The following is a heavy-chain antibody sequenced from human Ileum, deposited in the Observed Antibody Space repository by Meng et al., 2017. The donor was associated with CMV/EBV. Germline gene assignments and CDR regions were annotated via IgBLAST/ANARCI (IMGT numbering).Heavy chain of an antibody. CDR3: ASRTLAAAGLFDY. CDR1: GGSISSSSYY. Sequence: SETLSLTCTVSGGSISSSSYYWGWIRQPPGKGLEWIGSIYYSGSTYYNPSLKSRVTISVDTSKNQFSLKLSSVTAADTAVYYCASRTLAAAGLFDYCGQGILVVASS. V-gene: IGHV4-39*07. CDR2: IYYSGST. D-gene: IGHD6-13*01. J-gene: IGHJ4*02.